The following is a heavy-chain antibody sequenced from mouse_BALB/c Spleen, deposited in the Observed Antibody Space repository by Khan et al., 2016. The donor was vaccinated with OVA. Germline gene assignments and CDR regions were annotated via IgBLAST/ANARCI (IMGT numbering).Heavy chain of an antibody. J-gene: IGHJ2*01. CDR2: INTYTGEP. Sequence: QIQLVQSGPELKKPGETVKISCKASGYTFTNYVMNWVKQSPGKGLKWMGWINTYTGEPTYDDDFKGRFAFSLETSASTAFLQINSLKKEDTATYFCARFHGRYWGQGTTLPVSS. CDR3: ARFHGRY. V-gene: IGHV9-3-1*01. CDR1: GYTFTNYV.